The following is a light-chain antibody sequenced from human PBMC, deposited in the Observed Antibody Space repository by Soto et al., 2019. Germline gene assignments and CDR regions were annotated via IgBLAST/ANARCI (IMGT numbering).Light chain of an antibody. CDR3: QKYTSAPLT. CDR2: AAS. J-gene: IGKJ4*01. Sequence: IQMTQSPSSLSASLGDRVTITCRASQGIGVYLAWFQQKPGKVPRLLIYAASALQSGVPSRFSGGGSGTDFTLTINSLQLEDVATYYCQKYTSAPLTFGGGTKVQIK. CDR1: QGIGVY. V-gene: IGKV1-27*01.